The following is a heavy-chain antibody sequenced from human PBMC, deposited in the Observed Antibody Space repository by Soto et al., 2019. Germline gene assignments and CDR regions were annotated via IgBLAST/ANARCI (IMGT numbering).Heavy chain of an antibody. CDR3: GRSLGIVVDSGGWWANYFDH. V-gene: IGHV1-46*03. CDR2: INPRAVST. J-gene: IGHJ4*02. CDR1: GYTFTNNY. D-gene: IGHD6-19*01. Sequence: ASLKVSCKPSGYTFTNNYIHWVRQSPGQGLEWMGVINPRAVSTNYAQKFQGRVTLTRDTSTSTVYMELSSLRSEDTAVYYCGRSLGIVVDSGGWWANYFDHWGQGTLVTVS.